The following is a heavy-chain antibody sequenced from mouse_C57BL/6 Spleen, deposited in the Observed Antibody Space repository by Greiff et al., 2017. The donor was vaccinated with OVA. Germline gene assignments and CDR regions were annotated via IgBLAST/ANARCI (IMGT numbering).Heavy chain of an antibody. V-gene: IGHV8-12*01. Sequence: QVQLKESGPGILQSSQTLSLTCSFSGFSLSTSGMGVSWIRQPSGKGLEWLAHIYWDDDKRYNPSLKSRLTISKDTSRNQVFLKITSVDTADTATYYCARSYDYDESLAYWGQGTLVTVSA. CDR3: ARSYDYDESLAY. CDR1: GFSLSTSGMG. D-gene: IGHD2-4*01. J-gene: IGHJ3*01. CDR2: IYWDDDK.